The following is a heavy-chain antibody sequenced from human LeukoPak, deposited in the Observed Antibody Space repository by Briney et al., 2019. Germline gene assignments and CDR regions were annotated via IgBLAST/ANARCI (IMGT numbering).Heavy chain of an antibody. J-gene: IGHJ4*02. CDR2: INPNSGGT. D-gene: IGHD2-2*01. CDR1: GYTFTGYY. CDR3: ASLLLGYCSSTSCHDHDY. V-gene: IGHV1-2*02. Sequence: ASVKVSCKASGYTFTGYYMHWVRQAPGQGLEWMGWINPNSGGTNYAQKFQGRVTMTRDTSISTAYMELSRLRSDDTAVYYCASLLLGYCSSTSCHDHDYWGQGTLVTVSS.